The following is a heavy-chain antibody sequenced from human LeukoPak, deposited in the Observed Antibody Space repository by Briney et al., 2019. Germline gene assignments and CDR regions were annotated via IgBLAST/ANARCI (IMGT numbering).Heavy chain of an antibody. CDR1: GFTFSSYS. D-gene: IGHD3-10*01. J-gene: IGHJ3*02. CDR2: ISSSSSYI. Sequence: PGGSLRLSCAASGFTFSSYSMNWVRQAPGRGLEWVSSISSSSSYIYYADSVKGRFTISRDNAKNSLYLQMNSLRAEDTAVYYCARVWRGAFDIWGQGTMVTVSS. CDR3: ARVWRGAFDI. V-gene: IGHV3-21*01.